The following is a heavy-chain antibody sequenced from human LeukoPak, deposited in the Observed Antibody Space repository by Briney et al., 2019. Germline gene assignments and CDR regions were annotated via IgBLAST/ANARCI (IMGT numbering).Heavy chain of an antibody. CDR3: ARKPGYCSGGSCYRVLGWFDP. Sequence: ASVKVSCKASGYTFTSYDINWVRQATGQGLEWMGWMNPNSGNTGYAQKLQGRVTMTRNTSISTAYMELRSLRSDDTAVYYCARKPGYCSGGSCYRVLGWFDPWGQGTLVTVSS. J-gene: IGHJ5*02. CDR1: GYTFTSYD. V-gene: IGHV1-8*01. D-gene: IGHD2-15*01. CDR2: MNPNSGNT.